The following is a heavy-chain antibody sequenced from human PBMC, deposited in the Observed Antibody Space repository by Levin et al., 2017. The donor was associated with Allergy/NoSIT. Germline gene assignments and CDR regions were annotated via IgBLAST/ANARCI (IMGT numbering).Heavy chain of an antibody. J-gene: IGHJ4*02. D-gene: IGHD2-8*01. CDR3: ARHVYIAGSPFDH. CDR2: ISNSGNT. CDR1: SGSISNYH. Sequence: SETLSLTCSVSSGSISNYHWSWIRQSPAEGLEWIGHISNSGNTNYNPSLTSRVTISLDTSKSQISLRLSTVTAADTAVYYCARHVYIAGSPFDHWGQGTLVAVSS. V-gene: IGHV4-59*08.